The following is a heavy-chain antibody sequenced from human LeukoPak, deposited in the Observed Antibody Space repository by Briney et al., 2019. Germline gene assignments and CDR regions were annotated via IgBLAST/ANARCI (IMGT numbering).Heavy chain of an antibody. CDR2: IKQDGSEK. D-gene: IGHD3-22*01. Sequence: GGSLRLSCAASGFTFSSYWMSWVRQAPGEGLEWVANIKQDGSEKYNVDSVEGRFTISRDNAKSSLYLQMNSLRAEDTAVYYCARASRPNYFDTINIWGQGTMVTVSS. CDR3: ARASRPNYFDTINI. J-gene: IGHJ3*02. V-gene: IGHV3-7*01. CDR1: GFTFSSYW.